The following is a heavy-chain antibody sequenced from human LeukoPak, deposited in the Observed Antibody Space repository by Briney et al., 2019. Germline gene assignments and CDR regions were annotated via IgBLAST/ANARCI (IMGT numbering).Heavy chain of an antibody. CDR2: LKSKIDGGTT. V-gene: IGHV3-15*05. Sequence: GGSLRLSCEASGFTVTNAWMNWVRQAPGEGLEWVGLLKSKIDGGTTDYAAPVKGRFTISRDDSKNTLYLQVNSLQTEDTAVYFCTTGVTTGRAFKFWGQGTLVTVSS. CDR1: GFTVTNAW. D-gene: IGHD4-17*01. CDR3: TTGVTTGRAFKF. J-gene: IGHJ4*02.